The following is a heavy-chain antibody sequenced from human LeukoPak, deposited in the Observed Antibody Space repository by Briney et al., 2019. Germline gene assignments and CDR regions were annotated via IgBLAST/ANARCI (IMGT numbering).Heavy chain of an antibody. CDR2: ISYDGSNK. J-gene: IGHJ4*02. CDR3: ARDLEHYDFWGGYCY. D-gene: IGHD3-3*01. Sequence: GGSLRPSCAAAGFTFSSYAMHWVRQAPGKGLEWVVVISYDGSNKYYAHSVKGRFTISRDNSKNTLYLQINSLRGEDTAVYYCARDLEHYDFWGGYCYWGQGTLVTVSS. V-gene: IGHV3-30-3*01. CDR1: GFTFSSYA.